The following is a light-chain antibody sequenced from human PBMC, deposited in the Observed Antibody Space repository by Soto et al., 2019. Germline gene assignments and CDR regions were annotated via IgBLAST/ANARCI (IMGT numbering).Light chain of an antibody. CDR1: PGSLSTNHF. CDR2: NTD. Sequence: QTVVTQEPSLSVSPGGTVTLTCVFNPGSLSTNHFPGWFQQTPGQPPRTLMYNTDSRSSGVPDRFSGSVLGNKAALTITGAQADDESMYYCVIYLGGGISVFGGGTKLTVL. CDR3: VIYLGGGISV. V-gene: IGLV8-61*01. J-gene: IGLJ3*02.